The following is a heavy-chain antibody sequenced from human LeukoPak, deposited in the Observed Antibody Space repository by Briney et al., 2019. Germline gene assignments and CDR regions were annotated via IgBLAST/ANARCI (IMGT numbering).Heavy chain of an antibody. CDR3: ARAGSQYYDFWSGYYPGKILDY. V-gene: IGHV4-34*01. J-gene: IGHJ4*02. Sequence: SETLSLTCAVYGGSFSGYYWSWIRQPPGKGLEWIGEINHSGSTNYNPSLKSRVTISVDTSKNQFSLKLSSVTAADTAVYYCARAGSQYYDFWSGYYPGKILDYWGQGTLVTVSS. D-gene: IGHD3-3*01. CDR2: INHSGST. CDR1: GGSFSGYY.